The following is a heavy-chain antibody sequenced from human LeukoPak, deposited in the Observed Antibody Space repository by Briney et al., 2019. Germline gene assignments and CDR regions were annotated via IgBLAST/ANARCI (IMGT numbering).Heavy chain of an antibody. V-gene: IGHV4-61*01. CDR3: ARAFTLRGWYQTDAFDI. J-gene: IGHJ3*02. CDR2: IYYSGST. Sequence: PSETLSLTCTVSGGSVSSGSYYWSWIRQPPGKGLEWIGYIYYSGSTNYNPSLKSRVTISVDTSKNQFSLKLSSVTAADTAVYYCARAFTLRGWYQTDAFDIWGQGTMVTVSS. CDR1: GGSVSSGSYY. D-gene: IGHD6-19*01.